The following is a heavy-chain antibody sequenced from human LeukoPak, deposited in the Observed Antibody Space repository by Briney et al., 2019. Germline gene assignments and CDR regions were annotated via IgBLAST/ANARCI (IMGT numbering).Heavy chain of an antibody. CDR1: GFTFNNYG. CDR2: ISGSGGSP. Sequence: GGSLRLSCAASGFTFNNYGMSWVRLAPGKGLEWVSAISGSGGSPYYANSVKGRFTISRDNSKNTLYLQMNSLRAEDTAIYYCATNYDFSNWGQGTLVTVSS. CDR3: ATNYDFSN. V-gene: IGHV3-23*01. D-gene: IGHD3/OR15-3a*01. J-gene: IGHJ4*02.